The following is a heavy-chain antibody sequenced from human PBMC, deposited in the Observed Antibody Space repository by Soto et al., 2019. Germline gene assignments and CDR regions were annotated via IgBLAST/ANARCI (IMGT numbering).Heavy chain of an antibody. CDR3: GTPPGGGGY. CDR1: GFTVSNNY. V-gene: IGHV3-53*01. D-gene: IGHD3-10*01. J-gene: IGHJ4*02. Sequence: EVQLVESGGGLIQPGGSLRLSCAVSGFTVSNNYMSWVRQAPGKGLEGVSVIYSGGYTAYGDSVKGRFTISRDNSKNTLFLQKKTLGPDATAVYFWGTPPGGGGYWGQGTLVTVSS. CDR2: IYSGGYT.